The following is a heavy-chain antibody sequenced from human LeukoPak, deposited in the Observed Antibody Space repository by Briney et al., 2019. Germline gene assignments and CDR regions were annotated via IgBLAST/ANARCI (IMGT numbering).Heavy chain of an antibody. CDR3: ASLSIVVASTDAFDI. Sequence: GESLKISCKGSGYSFSNYWITWVRQMPGKGLEWMGIVYPGDSQTRYSPSFQGQVTISADRSIRTAYLHWSSLKASDTAMYYCASLSIVVASTDAFDIWGQGTMVTVSS. CDR1: GYSFSNYW. CDR2: VYPGDSQT. V-gene: IGHV5-51*01. D-gene: IGHD3-22*01. J-gene: IGHJ3*02.